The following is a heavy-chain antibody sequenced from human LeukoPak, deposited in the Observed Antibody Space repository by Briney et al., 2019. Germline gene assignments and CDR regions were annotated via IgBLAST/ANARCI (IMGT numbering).Heavy chain of an antibody. Sequence: PGGSLRLSCAASGFTFSSYGMHWVRQAPGKGLEWVAVISYDGSNKYNADSVKGRFTISRDNSKNTLYLQMNSLRAEDTAVYYCAKDFSYSGSSYGMDVWGQGTTVTVSS. V-gene: IGHV3-30*18. CDR1: GFTFSSYG. CDR3: AKDFSYSGSSYGMDV. J-gene: IGHJ6*02. D-gene: IGHD1-26*01. CDR2: ISYDGSNK.